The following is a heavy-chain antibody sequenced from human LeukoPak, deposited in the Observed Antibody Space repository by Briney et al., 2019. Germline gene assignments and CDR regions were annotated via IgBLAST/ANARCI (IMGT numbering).Heavy chain of an antibody. J-gene: IGHJ5*02. D-gene: IGHD6-13*01. Sequence: PGRSLRLSCAASGFTVSSNYMSWVRQAPGKGLEWVSVIYSGGSTYYADSVKGRFTISRDNSKNTLYLQMNSLRAEDTAVYYCAREGRYSSNWFDPWGQGTLVTVSS. CDR2: IYSGGST. CDR1: GFTVSSNY. CDR3: AREGRYSSNWFDP. V-gene: IGHV3-66*01.